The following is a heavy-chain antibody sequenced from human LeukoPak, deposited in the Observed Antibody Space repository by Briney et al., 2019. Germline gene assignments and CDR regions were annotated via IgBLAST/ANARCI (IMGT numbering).Heavy chain of an antibody. J-gene: IGHJ4*02. V-gene: IGHV1-46*01. CDR1: GYTFTSYY. D-gene: IGHD2-8*01. Sequence: ASVKVSCKASGYTFTSYYMHWVRQAPGQGLEWMGIINPSGGSTSYAQKFQGRVTMTRDTSTSTVYMELSSLRSEDTAVYYCARDGLMVYAIDQVEDYRLDYWGQGTLVTVSS. CDR3: ARDGLMVYAIDQVEDYRLDY. CDR2: INPSGGST.